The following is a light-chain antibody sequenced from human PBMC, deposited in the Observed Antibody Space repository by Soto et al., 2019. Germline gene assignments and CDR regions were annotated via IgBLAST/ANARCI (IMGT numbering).Light chain of an antibody. V-gene: IGLV2-8*01. CDR1: SSHVGGYNY. CDR3: STYAGRNMVV. CDR2: EVS. J-gene: IGLJ2*01. Sequence: QSVLTQPPSASGSPGQSGPISCTGTSSHVGGYNYVSWYQKHPGKAPKLMIYEVSKRHSGVPDRFSGSKSGNTASLNVSWLQAADEADYYCSTYAGRNMVVFVGGTTLTVL.